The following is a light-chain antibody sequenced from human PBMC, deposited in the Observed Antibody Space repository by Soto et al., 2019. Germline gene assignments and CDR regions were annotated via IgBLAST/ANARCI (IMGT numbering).Light chain of an antibody. CDR1: QSVSSN. CDR3: QQYKNWPLT. CDR2: GAS. Sequence: EIVMTQSPATLSESPGGRATLSCRASQSVSSNLAWYQQKPGQAPRLLIYGASTRATGFPARFSGSGSGTEFTLTISSLQSEDFAVYYCQQYKNWPLTFGGGTRVEIK. V-gene: IGKV3-15*01. J-gene: IGKJ4*01.